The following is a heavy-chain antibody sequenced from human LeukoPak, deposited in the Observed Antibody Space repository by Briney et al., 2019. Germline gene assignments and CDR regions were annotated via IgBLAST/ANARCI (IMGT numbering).Heavy chain of an antibody. CDR3: AKGVFVGATNGYYFDY. J-gene: IGHJ4*02. CDR1: GFTFDDYA. V-gene: IGHV3-9*01. D-gene: IGHD1-26*01. Sequence: GRSLRLSCAASGFTFDDYAMHWVRQAPGKGLEWVSGISWNSGSIGYADSVKGRLTISRDNAKNSLYLQMNSLRAEDTALYYCAKGVFVGATNGYYFDYWGQGTLVTVSS. CDR2: ISWNSGSI.